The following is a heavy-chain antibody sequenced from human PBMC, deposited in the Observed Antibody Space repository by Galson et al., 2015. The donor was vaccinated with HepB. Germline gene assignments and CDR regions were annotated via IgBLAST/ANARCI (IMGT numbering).Heavy chain of an antibody. D-gene: IGHD3/OR15-3a*01. CDR1: GFALNSYS. V-gene: IGHV3-21*06. CDR3: VRGLYEFWGGYRPDTFDP. CDR2: ITSSSSYI. Sequence: SLRLSCAPSGFALNSYSVNWIRQAPGKGLEWVASITSSSSYIHYVDSVKGRFTISRDNAKNVMDLQMNALRDDDTAVYYCVRGLYEFWGGYRPDTFDPWGQGTMVTVSS. J-gene: IGHJ3*01.